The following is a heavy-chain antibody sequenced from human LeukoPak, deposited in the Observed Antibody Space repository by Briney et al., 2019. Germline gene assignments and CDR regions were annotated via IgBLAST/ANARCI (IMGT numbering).Heavy chain of an antibody. D-gene: IGHD3-10*01. CDR2: IKQDGSEK. V-gene: IGHV3-7*01. CDR1: GFTFSSYW. CDR3: AKGGWEFPFDY. J-gene: IGHJ4*02. Sequence: PGGSLRLSCAASGFTFSSYWMSWVRQAPGKGLEWVANIKQDGSEKYYVDSVKGRFTISRDNSKNTLYLQMNSLRAEDTAVYFCAKGGWEFPFDYWGQGTLVTVSS.